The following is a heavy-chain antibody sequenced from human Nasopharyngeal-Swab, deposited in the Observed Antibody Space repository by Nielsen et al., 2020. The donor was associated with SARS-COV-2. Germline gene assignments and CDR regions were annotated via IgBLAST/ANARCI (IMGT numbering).Heavy chain of an antibody. V-gene: IGHV3-11*04. J-gene: IGHJ6*02. CDR3: ARGVELRFLEWFYYGMDV. D-gene: IGHD3-3*01. CDR2: ISSSGSTI. CDR1: GFSFSDYY. Sequence: GESLKISCAASGFSFSDYYMSWIRQPPGKGLEWVSYISSSGSTIYYADSVKGRFTISRDNAKNSLYLQMNSLSSEDTAVYYCARGVELRFLEWFYYGMDVWGQGTTVTVSS.